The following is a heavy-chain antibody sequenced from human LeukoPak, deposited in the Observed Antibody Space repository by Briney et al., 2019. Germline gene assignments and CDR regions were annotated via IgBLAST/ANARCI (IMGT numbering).Heavy chain of an antibody. CDR1: GGTFSSYA. CDR2: INPNSGGT. V-gene: IGHV1-2*02. CDR3: ARGPRTYYYGSGSYFHFDY. Sequence: GASVKVSCKASGGTFSSYAISWVRQAPGQGLEWMGWINPNSGGTNYAQKFQGRVTMTRDTSISTAYMELSRLRSDDTAVYYCARGPRTYYYGSGSYFHFDYWGQGTLVTVSP. J-gene: IGHJ4*02. D-gene: IGHD3-10*01.